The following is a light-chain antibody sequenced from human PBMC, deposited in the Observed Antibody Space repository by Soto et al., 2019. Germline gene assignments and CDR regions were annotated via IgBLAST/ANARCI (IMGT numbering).Light chain of an antibody. J-gene: IGLJ1*01. Sequence: QAVVTQEPSLTVSPGCTVTLTCGSSTGAVTNGHYPYWFQQKPGQAPRTLIYDTTNRHSWTPARFSGSLLGGKAALTLSGAQHEDEAEYYCLLSYNGPYVFGTGNKVTV. CDR1: TGAVTNGHY. V-gene: IGLV7-46*01. CDR3: LLSYNGPYV. CDR2: DTT.